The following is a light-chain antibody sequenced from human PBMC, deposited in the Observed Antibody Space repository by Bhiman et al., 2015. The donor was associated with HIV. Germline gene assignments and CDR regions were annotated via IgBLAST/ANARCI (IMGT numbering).Light chain of an antibody. CDR1: SGGFGDYKF. CDR3: CSYAGSSTWV. Sequence: QSALTQPRSVSGSPGQSVTISCSGGSGGFGDYKFVSWYQQHPGKAPKLIIYDVSKRPSGVSNRFSGSKSGNTASLTISGLQAEDEADYYCCSYAGSSTWVFGGGTKLTVL. V-gene: IGLV2-23*02. J-gene: IGLJ3*02. CDR2: DVS.